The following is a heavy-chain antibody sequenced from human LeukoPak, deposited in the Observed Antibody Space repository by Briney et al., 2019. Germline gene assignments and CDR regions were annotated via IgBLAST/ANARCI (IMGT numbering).Heavy chain of an antibody. CDR3: AISPPRFTMVRGTLTDY. D-gene: IGHD3-10*01. Sequence: ASVKVSCKASGYTFTSYGICWVRQAPGQGLEWMGWISTYNGKTNYAQKIQGRVTMTTDTSTSTAYMELSSLRSEDTAVYYCAISPPRFTMVRGTLTDYWGQGTLVTVSS. CDR1: GYTFTSYG. CDR2: ISTYNGKT. J-gene: IGHJ4*02. V-gene: IGHV1-18*01.